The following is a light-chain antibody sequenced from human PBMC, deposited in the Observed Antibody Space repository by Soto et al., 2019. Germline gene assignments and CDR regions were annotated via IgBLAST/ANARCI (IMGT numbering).Light chain of an antibody. CDR1: QSVSSSY. J-gene: IGKJ1*01. CDR2: GAS. CDR3: HQDGISPRT. Sequence: EIVFTQSPGTRSLSLGERATLSCRASQSVSSSYLAWYQQKPGQAPRLLIYGASSRATGIPDRFSGSGSGTEFTLTISRLEPEDFAVYYCHQDGISPRTFGQGTKVDI. V-gene: IGKV3-20*01.